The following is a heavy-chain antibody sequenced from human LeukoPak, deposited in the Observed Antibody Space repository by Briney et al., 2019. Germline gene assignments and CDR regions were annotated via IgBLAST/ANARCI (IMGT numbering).Heavy chain of an antibody. V-gene: IGHV3-33*06. CDR2: IWYDGSNK. Sequence: PGGSLRLSCAASGFTFSSYGMHWVRQAPGKGLEWVAVIWYDGSNKYYADSVKGRFTISRDNSKNTMYLQMSSLRADDTATYHCAKMVGNYYGPGSYVHFDYWGQGTLVTVSS. CDR3: AKMVGNYYGPGSYVHFDY. D-gene: IGHD3-10*01. CDR1: GFTFSSYG. J-gene: IGHJ4*02.